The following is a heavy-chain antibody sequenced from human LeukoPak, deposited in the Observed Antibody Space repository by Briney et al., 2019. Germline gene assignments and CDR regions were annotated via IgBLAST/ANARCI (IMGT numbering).Heavy chain of an antibody. V-gene: IGHV1-2*02. Sequence: ASVKVSCKASGYTLKAYYIHWLRQAPGQGFEWMGWITPTSGDTKYSQNFQDNVSMTRDMSITTAFLELSRLTSDDTAVYYCARLRGPRYGDLFDSWGQGTLVTVSS. CDR2: ITPTSGDT. D-gene: IGHD4-17*01. CDR3: ARLRGPRYGDLFDS. J-gene: IGHJ4*02. CDR1: GYTLKAYY.